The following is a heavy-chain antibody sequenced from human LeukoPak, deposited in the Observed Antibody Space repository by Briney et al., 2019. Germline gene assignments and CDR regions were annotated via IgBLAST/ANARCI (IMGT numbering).Heavy chain of an antibody. J-gene: IGHJ3*02. CDR2: IRSKAYGGIT. Sequence: GGSLRLSCTVSGFTFGDYTMSWFRQAPGKGLEWVGFIRSKAYGGITEYATSVKGRFSISTDDSKSIAYLQMNSLKTEDTAIYYCARKDGDIWGQGTMVTVSS. CDR1: GFTFGDYT. CDR3: ARKDGDI. V-gene: IGHV3-49*03.